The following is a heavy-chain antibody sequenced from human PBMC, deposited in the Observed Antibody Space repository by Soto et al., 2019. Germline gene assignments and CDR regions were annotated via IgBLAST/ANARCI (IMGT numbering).Heavy chain of an antibody. V-gene: IGHV3-7*01. J-gene: IGHJ3*02. CDR3: ARADTPMITGMDSFDI. CDR2: IKQDGTEK. CDR1: GFTFSRYW. D-gene: IGHD5-18*01. Sequence: GGSLRLSCAASGFTFSRYWMNWVRQAPGKGLEWVANIKQDGTEKNYVDSVKGRFTISRDNARNSLYLQMDSLRAEDTAVYFCARADTPMITGMDSFDIWGQGILVTGS.